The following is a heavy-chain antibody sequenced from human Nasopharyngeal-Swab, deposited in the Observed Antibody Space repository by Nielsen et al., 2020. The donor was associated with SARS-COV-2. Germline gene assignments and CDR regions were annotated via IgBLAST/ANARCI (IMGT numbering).Heavy chain of an antibody. CDR3: ARDRDIVVVVAATGTTSCLCGMDV. CDR1: GFTFSSYA. V-gene: IGHV3-64*01. Sequence: GESLKISCAASGFTFSSYAMHWVRQAPGREWEYVSAIGRNGGSQYYANSVKGRFTISRDNSKNTLYLQMGSLRAEDMAVYYCARDRDIVVVVAATGTTSCLCGMDVWGQGTTVTVSS. J-gene: IGHJ6*02. CDR2: IGRNGGSQ. D-gene: IGHD2-15*01.